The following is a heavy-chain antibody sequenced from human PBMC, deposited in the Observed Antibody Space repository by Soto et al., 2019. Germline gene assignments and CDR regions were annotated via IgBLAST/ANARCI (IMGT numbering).Heavy chain of an antibody. CDR2: IFSNDEK. V-gene: IGHV2-26*01. D-gene: IGHD3-9*01. J-gene: IGHJ6*02. CDR3: PRIKELTQYYYYGMDV. Sequence: SGPTLANPTETLTLTCTVSGFSLSNARMGVSWIRQPPGKALEWLAHIFSNDEKSYSTSLKSRLTISKDTSKSQVVLTMTNMDPVDTATYYCPRIKELTQYYYYGMDVWGQGTTVTVSS. CDR1: GFSLSNARMG.